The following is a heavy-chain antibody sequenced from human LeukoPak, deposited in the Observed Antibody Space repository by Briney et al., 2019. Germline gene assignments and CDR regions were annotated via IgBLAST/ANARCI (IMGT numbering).Heavy chain of an antibody. Sequence: GESLKISCEASGYPFTNDWIGGVRQVPGKGLEWMGIVHPGHSTTTYSPSFEGQLTITADGSLNLACLQRRTLKTSDRAFFDLARLSYFEVTHYIDYWGEGALVTVSS. J-gene: IGHJ4*02. CDR1: GYPFTNDW. D-gene: IGHD1-26*01. V-gene: IGHV5-51*01. CDR3: ARLSYFEVTHYIDY. CDR2: VHPGHSTT.